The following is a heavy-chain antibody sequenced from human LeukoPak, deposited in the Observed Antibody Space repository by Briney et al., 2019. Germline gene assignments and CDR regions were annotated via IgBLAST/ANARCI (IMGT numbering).Heavy chain of an antibody. J-gene: IGHJ3*02. Sequence: ASVKVSCKASGYTFTGYYMHWVRQAPGQGLEWMGWINPNSGGTNYAQKFQGRVTMTRDTSISTAYMELSRLRSDDTAVYYCAKNHDSRYSGSYYDAFDIWGQGTMVTVSS. CDR1: GYTFTGYY. V-gene: IGHV1-2*02. CDR3: AKNHDSRYSGSYYDAFDI. CDR2: INPNSGGT. D-gene: IGHD1-26*01.